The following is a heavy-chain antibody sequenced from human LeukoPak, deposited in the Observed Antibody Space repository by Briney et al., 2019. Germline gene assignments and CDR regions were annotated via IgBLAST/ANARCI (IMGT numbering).Heavy chain of an antibody. V-gene: IGHV3-66*01. D-gene: IGHD6-13*01. J-gene: IGHJ6*02. CDR2: IYSGGST. Sequence: GGSLRLSCAASGFTVSSNYMNWVRQAPGKGLEWVSVIYSGGSTYYADSVQGRFTISRDNSKNTLYLQMKSLRAEDTAVYYCARGWRYGMDVWGQGTTVTVSS. CDR3: ARGWRYGMDV. CDR1: GFTVSSNY.